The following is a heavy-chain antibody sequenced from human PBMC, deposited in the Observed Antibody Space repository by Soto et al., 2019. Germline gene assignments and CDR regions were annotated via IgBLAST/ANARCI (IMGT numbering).Heavy chain of an antibody. CDR2: IYYSGSA. J-gene: IGHJ6*02. CDR1: GDSIRSYY. D-gene: IGHD5-12*01. V-gene: IGHV4-59*01. CDR3: ARAYGGFDNGLDV. Sequence: SETLSLTCTVSGDSIRSYYWTWIRQPPGKGLELIGYIYYSGSARYNPSLKSRVTISVDMSKNQFSLKLSSVIAADTAVYYCARAYGGFDNGLDVWGQGTAVTVSS.